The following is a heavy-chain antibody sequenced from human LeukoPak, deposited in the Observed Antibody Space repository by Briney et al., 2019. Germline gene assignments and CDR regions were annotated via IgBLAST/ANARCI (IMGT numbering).Heavy chain of an antibody. V-gene: IGHV4-59*08. CDR3: ARGRVYFDY. J-gene: IGHJ4*02. CDR2: VYHSGIT. Sequence: PSETLSLTCSVSGGSISRFYWSWIRQIPGKGLEWIGYVYHSGITSYNPSLKSRVTISVDTSENQFSLKVTSVTAADTAVYYCARGRVYFDYWGRGTLVTVSS. CDR1: GGSISRFY.